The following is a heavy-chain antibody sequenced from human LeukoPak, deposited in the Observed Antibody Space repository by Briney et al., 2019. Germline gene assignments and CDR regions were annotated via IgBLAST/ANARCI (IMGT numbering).Heavy chain of an antibody. CDR1: GGSISSSSYY. J-gene: IGHJ5*02. CDR2: IYYSGST. Sequence: SETLSLTCTVSGGSISSSSYYWGWIRQPPGKGLEWIGSIYYSGSTYYNPSLKSRVTISVDTSKNQFSLKLSSVTAADTAVYYCARGDYGDRGWFDPWGQGTLVTVSS. V-gene: IGHV4-39*01. D-gene: IGHD4-17*01. CDR3: ARGDYGDRGWFDP.